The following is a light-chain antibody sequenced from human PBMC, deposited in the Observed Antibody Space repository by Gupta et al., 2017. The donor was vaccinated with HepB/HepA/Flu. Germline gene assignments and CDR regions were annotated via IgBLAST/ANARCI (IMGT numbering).Light chain of an antibody. CDR2: DAS. J-gene: IGKJ4*01. CDR3: QHRSNSLT. V-gene: IGKV3-11*01. Sequence: EIVLTQSPATLSLSPGERATLSCRASQSVSSYLAWYQQKPGQAPRLLIYDASNRATGIPARFSGSGSGTDFTLTISSLDPEDFAVYYCQHRSNSLTFGGWTKVEIK. CDR1: QSVSSY.